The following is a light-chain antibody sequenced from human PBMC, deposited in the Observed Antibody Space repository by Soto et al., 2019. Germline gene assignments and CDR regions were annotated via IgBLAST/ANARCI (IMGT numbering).Light chain of an antibody. J-gene: IGKJ2*01. CDR2: WAS. Sequence: DIVMTQSPDSLAVSLGERATINCKSSQSVLYSSNNKNYLAWYQQKPGQPPKLLIYWASTRESGVPDRFSGSGSGTDFTLTIGSLQAEDVAVYYCQQYFSTPYTFGLGTKLEIK. CDR3: QQYFSTPYT. V-gene: IGKV4-1*01. CDR1: QSVLYSSNNKNY.